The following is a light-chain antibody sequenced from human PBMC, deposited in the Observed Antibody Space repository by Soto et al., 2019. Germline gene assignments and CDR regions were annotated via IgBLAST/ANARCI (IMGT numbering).Light chain of an antibody. CDR2: EVS. CDR1: SSDIGGYTY. Sequence: QSALTQPPSASGSPGQSVTISCTGTSSDIGGYTYVSWYQHHPGKAPKLMIYEVSKRPSGVPDRFSGSKSGNTASLTVSGLQAEDEADYYCTSYAGSNSYVFGTGTTVTVL. CDR3: TSYAGSNSYV. J-gene: IGLJ1*01. V-gene: IGLV2-8*01.